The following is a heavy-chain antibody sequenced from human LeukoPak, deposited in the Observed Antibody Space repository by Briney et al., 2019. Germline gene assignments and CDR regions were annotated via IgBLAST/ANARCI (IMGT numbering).Heavy chain of an antibody. CDR3: ATADSGSYYSGFDY. CDR1: GFTVSSNY. V-gene: IGHV3-66*01. Sequence: PGGSLRLSCAASGFTVSSNYMSWVRQAPGKGLEWVSVVDSGGSTHYADSVKGRFTISRDNSKNTLYLHMNSLRAEDTAVYYCATADSGSYYSGFDYWGQGTLVTVSS. D-gene: IGHD1-26*01. J-gene: IGHJ4*02. CDR2: VDSGGST.